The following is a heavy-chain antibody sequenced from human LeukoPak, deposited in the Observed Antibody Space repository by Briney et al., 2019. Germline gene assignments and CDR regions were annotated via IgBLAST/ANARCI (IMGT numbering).Heavy chain of an antibody. V-gene: IGHV4-34*01. Sequence: SETLSLTCAVYGGSFSGYYWSWIRQPPGKGLEWIGEINHSGSTNYNPSLKSRVTISVDTSKNQFSLKLSSATAADTAVYYCAKDLGVKQQLTPYYYYGMDVWGQGTTVTVSS. J-gene: IGHJ6*02. CDR1: GGSFSGYY. CDR2: INHSGST. D-gene: IGHD6-13*01. CDR3: AKDLGVKQQLTPYYYYGMDV.